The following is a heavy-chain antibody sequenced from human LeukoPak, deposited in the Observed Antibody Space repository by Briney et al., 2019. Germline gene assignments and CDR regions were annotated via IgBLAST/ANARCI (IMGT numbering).Heavy chain of an antibody. Sequence: GGSLRLSCAASGFTFSNYWMHWVRQAPGKGPVWVSRINSDGSTTTYADSVKGRFTISRDNAKNTLYLQMSSLRAEDTAVYYCSSIVATIVNWGQGTLVTVSS. D-gene: IGHD5-12*01. J-gene: IGHJ4*02. CDR3: SSIVATIVN. CDR1: GFTFSNYW. V-gene: IGHV3-74*01. CDR2: INSDGSTT.